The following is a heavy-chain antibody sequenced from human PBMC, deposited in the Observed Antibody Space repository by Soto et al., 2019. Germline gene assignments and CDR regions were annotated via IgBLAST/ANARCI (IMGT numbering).Heavy chain of an antibody. CDR2: ISGNGGST. CDR3: AKRPASIITFDY. D-gene: IGHD2-2*01. Sequence: GGSLRLSCAASGFTFSSYWMHWVRQAPGKGLEWVSTISGNGGSTYYADSVKGRFTISRDNSKNMLFLQINSLRDDDSAVYYWAKRPASIITFDYWGQGTPVTVSS. CDR1: GFTFSSYW. V-gene: IGHV3-23*01. J-gene: IGHJ4*02.